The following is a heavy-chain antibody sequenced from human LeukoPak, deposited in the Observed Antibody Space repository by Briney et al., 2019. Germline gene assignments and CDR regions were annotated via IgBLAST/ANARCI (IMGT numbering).Heavy chain of an antibody. CDR3: ARAGLGHMWLPGGRWFDP. CDR2: ISGSGGST. V-gene: IGHV3-23*01. D-gene: IGHD3-16*01. CDR1: GFTFSDYY. Sequence: PGGSLRLSCAASGFTFSDYYMSWIRQAPGKGLEWVSAISGSGGSTYYADSVKGRFTISRDNSKNTLYLQMNSLRAEDTAVYYCARAGLGHMWLPGGRWFDPWGQGTLVTVSS. J-gene: IGHJ5*02.